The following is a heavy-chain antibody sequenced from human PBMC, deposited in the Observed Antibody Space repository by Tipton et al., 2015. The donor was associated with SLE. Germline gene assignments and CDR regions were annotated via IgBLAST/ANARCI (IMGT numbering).Heavy chain of an antibody. CDR2: VYYSGST. V-gene: IGHV4-59*12. CDR1: GFSFSSYY. CDR3: ARGILHYYDSGSFDI. J-gene: IGHJ3*02. D-gene: IGHD3-16*01. Sequence: TLSLTCTVSGFSFSSYYWSWIRQPPGKGLEWIGYVYYSGSTNYNPSLRGRITTSVDTSKNQWSLTLTSVTAADTAVYYCARGILHYYDSGSFDIWGQGTLATVSS.